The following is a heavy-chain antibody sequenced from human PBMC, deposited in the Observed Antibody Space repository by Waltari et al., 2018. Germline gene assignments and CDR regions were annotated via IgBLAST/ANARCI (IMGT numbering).Heavy chain of an antibody. D-gene: IGHD2-2*01. V-gene: IGHV4-39*07. Sequence: QLQLQESGPGLGKPSETLSLTCSVSGGSISGSSYYWGWIGQPPGKGLEGMGSIYYSGSTYYNPSLKSRVTISVDTSKTQFSLKLSSVTAADTAVYYCARAGASSYYYMDVWGKGTTVTISS. CDR3: ARAGASSYYYMDV. J-gene: IGHJ6*03. CDR2: IYYSGST. CDR1: GGSISGSSYY.